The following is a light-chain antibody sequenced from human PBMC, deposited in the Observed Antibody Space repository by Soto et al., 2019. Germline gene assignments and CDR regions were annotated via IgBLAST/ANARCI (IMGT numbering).Light chain of an antibody. CDR3: CSFVGVTNDV. V-gene: IGLV2-23*02. CDR2: NVT. CDR1: GNAVSYQL. Sequence: QSALTQPASVSGSPGQSITISCSGNAVSYQLLSWYQQQPGKAPKLILYNVTRRPSGVSNRFSGFKSGTTASLKITGLQAEDEADYYCCSFVGVTNDVFGNGTKLTVL. J-gene: IGLJ1*01.